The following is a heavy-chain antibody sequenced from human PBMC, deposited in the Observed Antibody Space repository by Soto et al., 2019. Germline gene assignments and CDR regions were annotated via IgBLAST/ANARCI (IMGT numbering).Heavy chain of an antibody. CDR1: GFTFSGYN. Sequence: EVQLVESGGGLVQPGGSLRLSCAASGFTFSGYNMNWVRQAPGKGLEWVSYISRSSSTIYYADSVKGRFTISRDIAKNSLYLQMNSLRDEDTAVYYCAMSPLQRTGWVDGGHWGQGTLVTVSS. CDR3: AMSPLQRTGWVDGGH. CDR2: ISRSSSTI. D-gene: IGHD1-1*01. V-gene: IGHV3-48*02. J-gene: IGHJ4*02.